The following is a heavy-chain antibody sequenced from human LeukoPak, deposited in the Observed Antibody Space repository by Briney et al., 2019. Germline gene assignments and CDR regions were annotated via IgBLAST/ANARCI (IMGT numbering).Heavy chain of an antibody. CDR2: TNHRGST. D-gene: IGHD3-22*01. V-gene: IGHV4-34*01. J-gene: IGHJ4*02. CDR1: GGSSSGYY. Sequence: SETLCLTCAVYGGSSSGYYWSCIPQPPGKGLEWIGETNHRGSTNYNPSLKSRVTISVDTSKNQFSLKLSTVTAADTAVYYCARGYLAYYDSSGYVPYYFDYWGQGTLVTVSS. CDR3: ARGYLAYYDSSGYVPYYFDY.